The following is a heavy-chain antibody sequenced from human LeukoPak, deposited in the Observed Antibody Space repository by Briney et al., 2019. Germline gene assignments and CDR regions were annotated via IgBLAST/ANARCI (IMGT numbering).Heavy chain of an antibody. CDR2: MNPNRGNT. Sequence: GASVKVSCKASGYTFTSYDINWVRQATGQGLEWMGWMNPNRGNTGYAQKFQGRVTITRNASISTAYMELSSLRSEDTAVYYCARGRPTYEDAFDIWGQGTMVTVSS. V-gene: IGHV1-8*03. CDR1: GYTFTSYD. D-gene: IGHD2-8*01. CDR3: ARGRPTYEDAFDI. J-gene: IGHJ3*02.